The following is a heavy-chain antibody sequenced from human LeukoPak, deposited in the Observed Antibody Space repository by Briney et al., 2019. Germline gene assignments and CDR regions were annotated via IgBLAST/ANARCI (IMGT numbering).Heavy chain of an antibody. D-gene: IGHD3-10*01. V-gene: IGHV4-31*03. CDR3: ARAPRGLNAFDI. CDR2: IYYSGST. J-gene: IGHJ3*02. Sequence: SQTLSLTCTVSGGSISSGGYYWSWIRQHPGKGLEWIGYIYYSGSTYYNPSLKSRVTISVDTSKNQFSLKLSSVTAADTAVYYRARAPRGLNAFDIWGQGTMVTVSS. CDR1: GGSISSGGYY.